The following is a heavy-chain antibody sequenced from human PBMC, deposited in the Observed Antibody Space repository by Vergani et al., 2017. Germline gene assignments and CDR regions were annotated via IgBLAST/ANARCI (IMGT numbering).Heavy chain of an antibody. CDR1: GGSISSGSYY. CDR3: ARDRDSSSSYYYYGMDV. V-gene: IGHV4-61*02. CDR2: IYTSGST. Sequence: QVQLQESGPGLVKPSQTLSLTCTASGGSISSGSYYWSWIRQPAGKGLEWIGRIYTSGSTNYNPSLKSRVTISVDTSKNQFSLKLSSVTAADTAVYYCARDRDSSSSYYYYGMDVWGQGTTVTVSS. D-gene: IGHD6-13*01. J-gene: IGHJ6*02.